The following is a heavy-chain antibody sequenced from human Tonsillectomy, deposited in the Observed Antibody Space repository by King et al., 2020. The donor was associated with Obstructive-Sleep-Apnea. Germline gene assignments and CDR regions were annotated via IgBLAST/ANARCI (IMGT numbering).Heavy chain of an antibody. D-gene: IGHD5-18*01. J-gene: IGHJ4*02. CDR3: ARDLGYSYGIDY. CDR2: IYYSGST. CDR1: GVSISTYY. V-gene: IGHV4-59*01. Sequence: VQLQESGPGLVKPSETLSLTCTVSGVSISTYYWSWIRQPPGKGLEWIGSIYYSGSTRYNTSLKIRVTISVDTSKNQLSLKLRSVTAADTAVYYCARDLGYSYGIDYWGQGTLVTVSS.